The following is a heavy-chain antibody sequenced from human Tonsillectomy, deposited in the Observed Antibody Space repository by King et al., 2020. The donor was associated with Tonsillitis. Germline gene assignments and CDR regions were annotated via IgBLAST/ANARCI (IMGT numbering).Heavy chain of an antibody. CDR1: GFTFSSYS. V-gene: IGHV3-21*01. Sequence: VQLVESGGGLVKPGGSLRLSCAASGFTFSSYSMNWVRQAPGKGLEGVSSIISSSSYIHYADSVRGRFTLSRDNAKNSLYLQMNSLRAEDTAVYYCARDIYYGDYFTPGFDYWGQGTLVTVSS. CDR3: ARDIYYGDYFTPGFDY. D-gene: IGHD4-17*01. CDR2: IISSSSYI. J-gene: IGHJ4*02.